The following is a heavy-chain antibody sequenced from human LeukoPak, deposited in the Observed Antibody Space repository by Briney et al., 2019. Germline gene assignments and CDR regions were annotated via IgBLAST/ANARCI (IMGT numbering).Heavy chain of an antibody. CDR1: GFTFSSYS. Sequence: GGSLRLSCAASGFTFSSYSMNWVRQAPGKGLEWVSSISSSSYIYYADSVKGRFTISGDNAKNSLYLQMNSLRAEDTAVYYCARDPTVGGSGSFDYWGQGTLVTVSS. V-gene: IGHV3-21*01. J-gene: IGHJ4*02. D-gene: IGHD3-10*01. CDR3: ARDPTVGGSGSFDY. CDR2: ISSSSYI.